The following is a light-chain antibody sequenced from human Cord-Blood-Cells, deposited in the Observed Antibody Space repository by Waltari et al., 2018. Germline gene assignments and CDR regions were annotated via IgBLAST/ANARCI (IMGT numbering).Light chain of an antibody. V-gene: IGLV2-23*01. Sequence: QSALTQPASVSGSPGQSITISCTRTSSDVGSYNLVSWYQQHPGTDPKLMIYEGSKRPSGVSNRFSGSKSGNTASLTISGLQAEDEADYYCCSYAGSWVFGGGTKLTVL. CDR2: EGS. CDR1: SSDVGSYNL. CDR3: CSYAGSWV. J-gene: IGLJ3*02.